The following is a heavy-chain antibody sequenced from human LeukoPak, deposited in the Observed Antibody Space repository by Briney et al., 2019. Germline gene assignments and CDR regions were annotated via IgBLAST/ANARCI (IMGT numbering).Heavy chain of an antibody. CDR1: GGSISSYY. CDR2: TYYRSKWYN. CDR3: ARAAVVTLTYYYYGMDV. Sequence: SETLSLTCTVSGGSISSYYWNWIRQSPSRGLEWLGRTYYRSKWYNDYAISVKSRITINPDTSKNQFSLQLNSVTPEDTAVYYCARAAVVTLTYYYYGMDVWGQGTTVTVSS. D-gene: IGHD4-23*01. V-gene: IGHV6-1*01. J-gene: IGHJ6*02.